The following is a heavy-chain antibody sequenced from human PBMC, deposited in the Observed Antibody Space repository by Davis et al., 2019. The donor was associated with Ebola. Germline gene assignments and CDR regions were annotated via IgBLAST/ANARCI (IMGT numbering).Heavy chain of an antibody. CDR2: ISYDGSNK. V-gene: IGHV3-30-3*01. J-gene: IGHJ3*02. Sequence: PGGSLRLSCAASGFTFSSYAMHWVRQAPGKGLEWVAVISYDGSNKYYVDSVKGRFTISRDNSKNTLYLQMNSLRAEDTAVYYCARGYYYDSSGWVLVSDAFDIWGQGTMVTVSS. CDR1: GFTFSSYA. D-gene: IGHD3-22*01. CDR3: ARGYYYDSSGWVLVSDAFDI.